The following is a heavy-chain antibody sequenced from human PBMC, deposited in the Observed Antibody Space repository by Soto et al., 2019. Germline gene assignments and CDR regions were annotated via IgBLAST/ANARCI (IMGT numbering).Heavy chain of an antibody. D-gene: IGHD1-26*01. J-gene: IGHJ5*02. Sequence: EVQLVESGGGLVQPGGSLRLSCAASGFTVSSNYMSWVRQAPGKGLEWVSVIYSGGSTYYADSVQGRFTISRDNYKNTLYLQMHSLRAEDTAVYYCARRTGSSRGFEPWGQGTLVTVSS. CDR1: GFTVSSNY. CDR2: IYSGGST. V-gene: IGHV3-66*01. CDR3: ARRTGSSRGFEP.